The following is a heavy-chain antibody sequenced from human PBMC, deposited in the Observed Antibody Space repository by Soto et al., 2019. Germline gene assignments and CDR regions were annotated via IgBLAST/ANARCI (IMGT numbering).Heavy chain of an antibody. V-gene: IGHV3-53*01. D-gene: IGHD5-12*01. CDR2: IYSAGNT. Sequence: GGSLRLSCAASGITVRTNYITWIRQAPGKGLEWVSVIYSAGNTYYADSVKGRFTISRHDTKNTVYLQMNNLRTDDMAVYYCARSLVDGYGGGYWGQGTLVTVSS. CDR1: GITVRTNY. CDR3: ARSLVDGYGGGY. J-gene: IGHJ4*02.